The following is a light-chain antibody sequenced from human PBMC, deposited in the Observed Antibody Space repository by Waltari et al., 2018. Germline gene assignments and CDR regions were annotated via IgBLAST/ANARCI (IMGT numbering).Light chain of an antibody. V-gene: IGLV2-8*01. CDR2: EVN. J-gene: IGLJ2*01. CDR3: SSKAGNNRV. CDR1: SSDVGGYNY. Sequence: QSALTQPPSASGSPGQSVTISCTGTSSDVGGYNYVTWYQQHPGKAPKLIIYEVNKRPSGVPDRFSGSKSGNTASLTVSGLQAEDEAEYYCSSKAGNNRVFSGGTTLTVL.